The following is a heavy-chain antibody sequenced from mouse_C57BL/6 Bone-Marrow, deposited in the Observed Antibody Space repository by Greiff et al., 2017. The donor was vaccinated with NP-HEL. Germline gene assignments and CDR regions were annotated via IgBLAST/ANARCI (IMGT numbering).Heavy chain of an antibody. CDR1: GFTFSSYG. CDR3: ARQLRPLYAMDY. D-gene: IGHD3-2*02. V-gene: IGHV5-6*01. CDR2: ISSGGSYT. Sequence: EVQGVESGGDLVKPGGSLKLSCAASGFTFSSYGMSWVRQTPDKRLEWVATISSGGSYTYYPDSVKGRFTISRDNAKNTLYLQMSSLKSEDTAMYYCARQLRPLYAMDYWGQGTSVTVSS. J-gene: IGHJ4*01.